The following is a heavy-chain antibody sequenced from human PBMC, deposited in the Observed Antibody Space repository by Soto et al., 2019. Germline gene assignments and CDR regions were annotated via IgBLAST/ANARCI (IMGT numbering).Heavy chain of an antibody. J-gene: IGHJ4*02. D-gene: IGHD3-10*01. CDR1: GFIFSNYA. CDR2: IWFDGSYE. Sequence: QVQLVESGGGVVQPGRSLRLSCEASGFIFSNYAMHWVRQAPGKGLEWVALIWFDGSYENYAESVKGRFTISRDNSKNPLYFHMNSLRVEDTAFYFCARGTGSGSFLIDYWGQGTLVTVSS. CDR3: ARGTGSGSFLIDY. V-gene: IGHV3-33*01.